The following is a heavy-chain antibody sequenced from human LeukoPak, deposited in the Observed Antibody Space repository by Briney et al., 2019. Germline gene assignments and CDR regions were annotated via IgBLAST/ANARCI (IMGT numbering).Heavy chain of an antibody. D-gene: IGHD3-10*01. CDR3: ARGSGLGSYFNGP. V-gene: IGHV4-34*01. CDR1: GGSFSGYY. CDR2: INHSGST. J-gene: IGHJ5*02. Sequence: PSETLSLTCAVYGGSFSGYYWSWIRQPPGKGLEWIGEINHSGSTNCPPSLKSRVTISVDTSKNQFSLKLSSVTTADTAVYYCARGSGLGSYFNGPWGQGTLVTVSS.